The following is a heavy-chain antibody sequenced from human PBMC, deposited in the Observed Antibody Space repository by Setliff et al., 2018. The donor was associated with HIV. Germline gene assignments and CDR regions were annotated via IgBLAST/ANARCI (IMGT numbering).Heavy chain of an antibody. V-gene: IGHV4-61*02. CDR3: ARQTYYYDNSGHNWFDP. CDR2: IYTSGTT. Sequence: SETLSLTCTVSGASISSGNYYWSWIRQPPGKGLEWIGCIYTSGTTNYNPSLKSRVTISVDTSKNQFSLKLSSVTAADTAVYFCARQTYYYDNSGHNWFDPWGQGTLVTVSS. D-gene: IGHD3-22*01. CDR1: GASISSGNYY. J-gene: IGHJ5*02.